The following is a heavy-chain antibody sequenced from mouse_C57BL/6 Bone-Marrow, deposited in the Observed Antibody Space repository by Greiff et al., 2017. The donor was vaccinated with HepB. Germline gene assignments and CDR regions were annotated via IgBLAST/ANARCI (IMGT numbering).Heavy chain of an antibody. V-gene: IGHV1-69*01. CDR3: ARDGSTTVVAQYYYAMDY. D-gene: IGHD1-1*01. J-gene: IGHJ4*01. CDR2: IDPSDSYT. CDR1: GYTFTSYW. Sequence: QVQLQQPGAELVMPGASVKLSCKASGYTFTSYWMHWVKQRPGQGLEWIGEIDPSDSYTNYNQKFKSKSTLTVDKSSSTAYMQLSSLTSEDSAVYYCARDGSTTVVAQYYYAMDYWGQGTSVTVSS.